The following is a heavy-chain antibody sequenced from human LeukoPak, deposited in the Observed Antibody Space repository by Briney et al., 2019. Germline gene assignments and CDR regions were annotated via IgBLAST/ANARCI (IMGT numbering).Heavy chain of an antibody. CDR2: IKQDGSEK. J-gene: IGHJ6*04. V-gene: IGHV3-7*03. CDR1: GFTFSSYW. CDR3: AREKGSTVRGRLMDV. D-gene: IGHD3-10*01. Sequence: GGSLRLSCAASGFTFSSYWMSWVRQAPGKGLEWVANIKQDGSEKYYVDSVKGRFTISRDNAKNSLYLQMNSLRAEDTAVYYCAREKGSTVRGRLMDVWGKGTTVTVSS.